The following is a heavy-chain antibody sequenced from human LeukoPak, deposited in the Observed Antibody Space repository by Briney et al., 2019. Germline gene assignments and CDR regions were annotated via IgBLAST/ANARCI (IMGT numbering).Heavy chain of an antibody. J-gene: IGHJ6*03. V-gene: IGHV4-31*03. CDR1: GGSISSGGYY. Sequence: SETLSLTCTVSGGSISSGGYYWSWIRQHPGKGLEWIGYIYYSGSTYYNPSLKSRVTISVDTSKNQFSLKLSSVTAADTAVYYCARVRGRDYYYHYMDVWGKGTTVTVSS. CDR3: ARVRGRDYYYHYMDV. CDR2: IYYSGST.